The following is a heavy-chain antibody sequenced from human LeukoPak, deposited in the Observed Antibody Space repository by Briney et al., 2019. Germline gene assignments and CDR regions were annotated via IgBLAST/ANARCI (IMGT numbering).Heavy chain of an antibody. Sequence: ASVKVSCKASGYTFTSYAMNWVRQAPGQGLEWMGWINTNTGNPTYAQGFTGRFVFSLDTSVSTAYLQISSLKAEDTSVYYCARVSYDSSGYNDAFDIWGQGTMVTVSS. CDR1: GYTFTSYA. D-gene: IGHD3-22*01. CDR2: INTNTGNP. V-gene: IGHV7-4-1*02. J-gene: IGHJ3*02. CDR3: ARVSYDSSGYNDAFDI.